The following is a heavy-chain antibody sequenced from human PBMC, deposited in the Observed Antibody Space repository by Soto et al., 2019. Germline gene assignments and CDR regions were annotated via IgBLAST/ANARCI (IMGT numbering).Heavy chain of an antibody. CDR2: VFVSGMS. CDR3: ARQAKYSDFDD. D-gene: IGHD4-4*01. J-gene: IGHJ4*02. CDR1: GVSVTDFF. Sequence: PSETLSLTCAVSGVSVTDFFWAWMRQPAGERLEWLGRVFVSGMSNYNPPVESRVSMSVDTSRNQVSLTLSSVTAADTATYYCARQAKYSDFDDWGQGIPVTVSS. V-gene: IGHV4-4*07.